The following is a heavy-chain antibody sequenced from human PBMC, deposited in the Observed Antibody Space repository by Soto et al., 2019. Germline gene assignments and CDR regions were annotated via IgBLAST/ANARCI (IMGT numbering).Heavy chain of an antibody. J-gene: IGHJ3*01. CDR2: NNPRTGDT. D-gene: IGHD2-8*01. CDR1: GYGFTGYY. V-gene: IGHV1-2*02. Sequence: QVQLEQSGAEVKKSGASVTLSCKASGYGFTGYYIHWVRQARGKGLEWMGWNNPRTGDTSFVDKTAGRVSAIPDTSISTAYLEMQSLTSDATAVYYFAIIMGHRDAFSVWGQGTTVTVSS. CDR3: AIIMGHRDAFSV.